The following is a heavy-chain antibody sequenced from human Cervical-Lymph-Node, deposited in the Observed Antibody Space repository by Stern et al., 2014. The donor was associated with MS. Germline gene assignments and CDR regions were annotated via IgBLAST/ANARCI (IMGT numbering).Heavy chain of an antibody. D-gene: IGHD6-19*01. Sequence: VQLLESGPGLVKPSETLSLTCAVSGASINSFYWSWVRQPAGKGLEWIGRFYASGGNNYKPSLKSRVPMSVDTSKNHFFLKLRSVTAADTAVYYCARDLAVDGFDYWGQGTLVTVSS. CDR2: FYASGGN. V-gene: IGHV4-4*07. CDR1: GASINSFY. J-gene: IGHJ4*02. CDR3: ARDLAVDGFDY.